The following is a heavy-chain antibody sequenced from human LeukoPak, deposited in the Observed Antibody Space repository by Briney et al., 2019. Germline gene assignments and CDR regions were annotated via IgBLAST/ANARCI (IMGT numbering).Heavy chain of an antibody. Sequence: GASVKVSCKASVGTFSSYAISWVRQAPGQGLEWMGRIIPILGIANYAQKFQGRVTITADKSTSTAYMELSSLRSEDTAVYYCARDPPLGYCSSTSCYSDFDYWGQGTLVTVSS. V-gene: IGHV1-69*04. D-gene: IGHD2-2*01. CDR3: ARDPPLGYCSSTSCYSDFDY. CDR2: IIPILGIA. CDR1: VGTFSSYA. J-gene: IGHJ4*02.